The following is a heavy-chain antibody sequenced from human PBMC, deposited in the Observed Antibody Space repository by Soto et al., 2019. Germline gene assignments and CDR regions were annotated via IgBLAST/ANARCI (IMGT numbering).Heavy chain of an antibody. D-gene: IGHD2-2*02. CDR2: IKPNKGDT. V-gene: IGHV1-2*02. CDR3: TTERQLPYDFDD. J-gene: IGHJ4*02. CDR1: GYTFIGYS. Sequence: APVKVSCRASGYTFIGYSFHWERQAPGAGLEWMGWIKPNKGDTNFAQKFLGRVTMTRDTSISTVYMDLSRLTSDGTAVYYCTTERQLPYDFDDWAEAILVPV.